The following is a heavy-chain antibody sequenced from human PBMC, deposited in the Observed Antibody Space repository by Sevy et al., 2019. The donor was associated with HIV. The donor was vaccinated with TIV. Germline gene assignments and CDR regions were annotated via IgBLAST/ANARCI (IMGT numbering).Heavy chain of an antibody. J-gene: IGHJ4*02. CDR1: GYTFTSYG. V-gene: IGHV1-18*01. CDR3: ARMYYYGSSGYYGY. CDR2: ISAYNGNT. Sequence: ASVKVSCKASGYTFTSYGISWVRQAPGQGLEWMGWISAYNGNTNYAQKLQGRVTMTTDTSTSTAYMELRSLRSDDTAVYYCARMYYYGSSGYYGYWGQGTLVTVSS. D-gene: IGHD3-22*01.